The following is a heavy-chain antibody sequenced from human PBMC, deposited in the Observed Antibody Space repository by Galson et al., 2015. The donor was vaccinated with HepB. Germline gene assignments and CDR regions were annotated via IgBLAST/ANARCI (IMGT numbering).Heavy chain of an antibody. D-gene: IGHD6-13*01. J-gene: IGHJ3*02. Sequence: SLRLSCAASGFTFSSYGMHWVRQAPGKGLEWVAFIRYDGSNKYYADSVKGRFTISRDNSKNTLYLQMNSLRAEDTAVYYCAKADVYSSSWSGAFDIWGQGTMVTVSS. CDR3: AKADVYSSSWSGAFDI. CDR1: GFTFSSYG. V-gene: IGHV3-30*02. CDR2: IRYDGSNK.